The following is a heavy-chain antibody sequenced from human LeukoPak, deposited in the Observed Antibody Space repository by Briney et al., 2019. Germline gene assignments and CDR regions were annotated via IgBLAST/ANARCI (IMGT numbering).Heavy chain of an antibody. D-gene: IGHD2-21*02. J-gene: IGHJ4*02. Sequence: ASVKVSCKASGYTFISYGISWVRQAPGQGLEWMGWINGYNGNTNYAQKFQGRVTITTDTSTSTAYMEMRSLRADDTAVYYCARDELHRDLAFDYWGQGTLVTVSS. CDR1: GYTFISYG. CDR2: INGYNGNT. V-gene: IGHV1-18*01. CDR3: ARDELHRDLAFDY.